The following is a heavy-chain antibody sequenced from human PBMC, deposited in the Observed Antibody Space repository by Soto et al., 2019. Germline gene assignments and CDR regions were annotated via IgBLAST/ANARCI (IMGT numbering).Heavy chain of an antibody. CDR2: ISAYNGNT. J-gene: IGHJ6*02. Sequence: ASVKVSCKASGYTFTSYGISWVRQAPGQGLEWMGWISAYNGNTNYAQKLQGRVTMTTDTSTSTAYMELRSLRSDDTAVYYCARDQAEWGYHYYGMDVWGQGTTVTVSS. D-gene: IGHD3-3*01. CDR1: GYTFTSYG. V-gene: IGHV1-18*04. CDR3: ARDQAEWGYHYYGMDV.